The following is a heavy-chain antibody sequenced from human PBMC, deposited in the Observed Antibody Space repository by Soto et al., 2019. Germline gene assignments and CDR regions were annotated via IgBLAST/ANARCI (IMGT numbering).Heavy chain of an antibody. V-gene: IGHV1-69*02. CDR2: IIPILGIA. J-gene: IGHJ4*02. CDR1: GGTFSSYT. CDR3: ASTTGDNVY. D-gene: IGHD7-27*01. Sequence: QVQLVQSGAEVKKPGSSVKVSCKASGGTFSSYTISWVRQXPGQGLEWMGRIIPILGIANYAQKFQGRVTXXXXXSXXXXXXXXXXXXXXXXAVYXXASTTGDNVYWGQGTLVTVSS.